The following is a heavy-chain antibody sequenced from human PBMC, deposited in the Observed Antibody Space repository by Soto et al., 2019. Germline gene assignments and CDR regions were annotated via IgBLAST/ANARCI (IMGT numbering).Heavy chain of an antibody. CDR1: GFTFSDYA. D-gene: IGHD6-19*01. CDR3: AKASSAWYGSKNYYFDS. Sequence: GGSLRLSCVVSGFTFSDYAMDWVRQAPGKWLEWVSEISATGGTTNYADSVKGRYTISRDTYNNTLYLQLTNLRAEDTAMFYCAKASSAWYGSKNYYFDSWGQGALVTVSS. J-gene: IGHJ4*02. CDR2: ISATGGTT. V-gene: IGHV3-23*01.